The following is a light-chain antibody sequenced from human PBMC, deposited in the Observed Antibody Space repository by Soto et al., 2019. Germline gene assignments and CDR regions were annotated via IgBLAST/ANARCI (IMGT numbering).Light chain of an antibody. CDR3: KSYDSSLSGFVV. V-gene: IGLV1-40*01. CDR1: SSNIGAGYD. CDR2: GNS. Sequence: QSVLTQPPSVSGAPGQRVTISCTGSSSNIGAGYDVQWYQQLPGTAPKLLIYGNSNRPSGVPDRFSGSKSGTSASLAITGLQAEDEADYYCKSYDSSLSGFVVFGGGTKLTVL. J-gene: IGLJ2*01.